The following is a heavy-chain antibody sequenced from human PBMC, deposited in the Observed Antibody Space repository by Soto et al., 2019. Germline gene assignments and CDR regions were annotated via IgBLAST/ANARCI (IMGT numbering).Heavy chain of an antibody. CDR3: ARQIYDSDTGPNFQYYFDS. CDR1: GYNFSSYL. CDR2: IDPIDSYT. J-gene: IGHJ4*02. Sequence: LGESLKISCQCSGYNFSSYLISLVRQMPGKGLEWMGRIDPIDSYTNYSPSFQGHVTISATKSITTVFLQWSSLRASDTAMYYCARQIYDSDTGPNFQYYFDSWGQGTPVTVSS. D-gene: IGHD3-22*01. V-gene: IGHV5-10-1*01.